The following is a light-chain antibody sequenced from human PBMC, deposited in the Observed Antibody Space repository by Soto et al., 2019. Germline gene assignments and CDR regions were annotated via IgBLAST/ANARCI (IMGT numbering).Light chain of an antibody. CDR1: SSDIGTYTF. CDR3: RSYTASTTPV. CDR2: EVS. J-gene: IGLJ3*02. Sequence: QSALTQPASVSGSPGQSITISCTGTSSDIGTYTFVSWYQHHPGKAPKLMLYEVSYRPSGVSDRFSGSKSGNTASLTISGLQAEDEAHYYCRSYTASTTPVFGGGTKLTVL. V-gene: IGLV2-14*01.